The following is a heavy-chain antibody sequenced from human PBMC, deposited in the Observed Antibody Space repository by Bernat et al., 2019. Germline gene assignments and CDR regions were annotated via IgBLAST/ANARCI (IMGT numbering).Heavy chain of an antibody. CDR1: GCTFSSYA. J-gene: IGHJ3*02. CDR2: VSYDGSNK. V-gene: IGHV3-30*11. D-gene: IGHD3-10*01. Sequence: GESGGGGVQPGRSLRRSCAASGCTFSSYALDWGRQAPGKELEGVAGVSYDGSNKYYAESVKGRFTISRDNSKNTLYLQMNSLRAEDTAVYYCARGDYYGSGSPDAFDIWGQGTMVTVSS. CDR3: ARGDYYGSGSPDAFDI.